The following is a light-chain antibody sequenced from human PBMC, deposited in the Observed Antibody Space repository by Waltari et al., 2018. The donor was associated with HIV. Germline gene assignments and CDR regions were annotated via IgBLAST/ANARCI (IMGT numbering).Light chain of an antibody. CDR2: LGS. V-gene: IGKV2-28*01. CDR3: MQALQTPSIT. J-gene: IGKJ5*01. Sequence: DIVMTQSPLSLSVTPGEPASISCRSSQSLLHSNGYNYLDWYLQKPGQSPQVLIYLGSNRASGVPDRFNGSGSGTDFILKISRVEAEDVGVYYCMQALQTPSITFGQGTRLEIK. CDR1: QSLLHSNGYNY.